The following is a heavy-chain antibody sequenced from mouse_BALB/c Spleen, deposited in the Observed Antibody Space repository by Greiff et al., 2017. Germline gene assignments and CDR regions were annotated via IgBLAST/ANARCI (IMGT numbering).Heavy chain of an antibody. CDR3: ARGRDGNYLDY. D-gene: IGHD2-1*01. J-gene: IGHJ2*01. CDR2: IYPGDGDT. V-gene: IGHV1-87*01. Sequence: VQLQQSGAELARPGASVKLSCKASGYTFTSYWMQWVKQRPGQGLEWIGAIYPGDGDTRYTQKFKGKATLTADKSSSTAYMQLSSLASEDSAVYYCARGRDGNYLDYWGQGTTLTVSS. CDR1: GYTFTSYW.